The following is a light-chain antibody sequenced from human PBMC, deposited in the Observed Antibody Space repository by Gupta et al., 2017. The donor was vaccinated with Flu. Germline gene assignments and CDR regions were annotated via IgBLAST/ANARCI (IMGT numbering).Light chain of an antibody. CDR2: GAS. Sequence: TQSRGTRSLSPGERATLPCRPSHSVSSSYLACYQRRPGQAPRLLIYGASRRATGIPARFSGSGSGTDFTLTISRLEPEDFAVYYCHQYGSSALITFGQGTRLEIK. CDR1: HSVSSSY. V-gene: IGKV3-20*01. CDR3: HQYGSSALIT. J-gene: IGKJ5*01.